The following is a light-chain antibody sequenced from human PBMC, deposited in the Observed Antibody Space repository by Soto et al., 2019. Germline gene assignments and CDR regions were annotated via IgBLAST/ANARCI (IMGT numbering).Light chain of an antibody. Sequence: EIVLTQSPGPLSLSPGERATLSCRASQGVSSGYLAWYQQNPGQAPRLLIYGASSRATGIPDRFSGSGFGTDFTLTISRLEPEDFAVYFCQQYGSSPRTFGQGTKVEIK. CDR1: QGVSSGY. CDR3: QQYGSSPRT. CDR2: GAS. V-gene: IGKV3-20*01. J-gene: IGKJ1*01.